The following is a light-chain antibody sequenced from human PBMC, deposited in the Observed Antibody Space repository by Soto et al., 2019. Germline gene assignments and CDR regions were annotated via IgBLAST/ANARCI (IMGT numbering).Light chain of an antibody. CDR3: QQYDYLVT. Sequence: DIHMTQSPSSLSASVGHMFTITCQASQDIRNSLNWYQQKPGRAPKLLIYDASNVETGVPSRLSGTGSGTHFSFSISSMKPEDFATYYCQQYDYLVTFGQGTRLEIK. V-gene: IGKV1-33*01. CDR1: QDIRNS. J-gene: IGKJ5*01. CDR2: DAS.